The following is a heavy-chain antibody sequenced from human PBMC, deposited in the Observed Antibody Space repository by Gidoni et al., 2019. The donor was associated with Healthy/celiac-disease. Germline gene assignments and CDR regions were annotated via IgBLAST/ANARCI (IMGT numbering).Heavy chain of an antibody. CDR3: ARDRTRGGLRPGASSFDY. V-gene: IGHV1-69*01. CDR1: GGTFSSYA. D-gene: IGHD5-12*01. Sequence: QVQLVQSGAEVKKPGSSVKVSCKASGGTFSSYAISWVRQAPGQGLEWMGGIIPIFGTANYAQKFQGRVTINADESTSTAYIALGSLRAEDTAVYYCARDRTRGGLRPGASSFDYWGQGTLVTVSS. CDR2: IIPIFGTA. J-gene: IGHJ4*02.